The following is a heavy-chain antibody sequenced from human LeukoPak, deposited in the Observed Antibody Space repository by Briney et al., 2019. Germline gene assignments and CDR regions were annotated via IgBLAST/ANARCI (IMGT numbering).Heavy chain of an antibody. J-gene: IGHJ4*02. CDR3: ARALLWFGGYYFDY. CDR2: INSDGSST. Sequence: PGGFLRLSCAASGFTFSSYWMHWVRQAPGKGLVWVSRINSDGSSTSYADSVKGRFTISRDNAKNTLYLQMNSLRAEDTAVYYCARALLWFGGYYFDYWGQGTLVTVSS. V-gene: IGHV3-74*01. D-gene: IGHD3-10*01. CDR1: GFTFSSYW.